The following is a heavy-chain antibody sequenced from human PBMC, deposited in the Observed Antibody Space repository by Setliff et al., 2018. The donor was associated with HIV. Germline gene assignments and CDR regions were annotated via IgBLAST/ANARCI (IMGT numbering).Heavy chain of an antibody. D-gene: IGHD3-10*01. CDR3: ARKHKVSLGRGIVVLWGFDP. CDR1: GYNFINND. V-gene: IGHV1-8*02. CDR2: MNPNSGNS. Sequence: GASVKVSCKASGYNFINNDINWVRQATGQGLEWMGRMNPNSGNSGYAQKFQGRVTMTRSTSFSTAYMELSNLTSEDTAIYYCARKHKVSLGRGIVVLWGFDPWGQGTQVTVSS. J-gene: IGHJ5*02.